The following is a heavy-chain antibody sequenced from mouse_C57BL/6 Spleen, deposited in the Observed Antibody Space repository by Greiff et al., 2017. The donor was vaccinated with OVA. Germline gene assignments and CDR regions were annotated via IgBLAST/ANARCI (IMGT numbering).Heavy chain of an antibody. Sequence: EVQLQQSGPGLVKPSQSLSLTCSVTGYSITSGYYWNWIRQFPGNKLEWMGYISYDGSNNYNPSLKNRISITRDTSKNQFFLKLNSVTTEDTATYYCARDDSDYYGSSYPYAMDYWGQGTSVTVSS. D-gene: IGHD1-1*01. J-gene: IGHJ4*01. CDR2: ISYDGSN. CDR1: GYSITSGYY. V-gene: IGHV3-6*01. CDR3: ARDDSDYYGSSYPYAMDY.